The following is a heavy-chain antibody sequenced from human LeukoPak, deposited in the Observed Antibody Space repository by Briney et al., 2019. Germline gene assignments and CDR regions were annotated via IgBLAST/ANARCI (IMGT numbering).Heavy chain of an antibody. CDR3: ARDRECYLGFDF. D-gene: IGHD2/OR15-2a*01. Sequence: ASVKVSCKTSGYTFSSYGITWVRQAPGQGLEWMGWISAYGHTKLARNLQARVTVTIDTSTTTAYMELRSLSSDDTAVYLCARDRECYLGFDFWGQGTLITVSS. CDR2: ISAYGHT. J-gene: IGHJ4*02. CDR1: GYTFSSYG. V-gene: IGHV1-18*01.